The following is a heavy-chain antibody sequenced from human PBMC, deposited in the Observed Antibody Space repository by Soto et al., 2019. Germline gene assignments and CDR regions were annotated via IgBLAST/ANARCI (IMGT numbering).Heavy chain of an antibody. CDR2: ISAYNGNT. V-gene: IGHV1-18*01. Sequence: ASVQVSCKASGYTFTSCCISWVRQAPGQGLEWMGWISAYNGNTNYAQSLQSRVTMTTDTPTTTVYMELRSLRSDDTAVYYCARVGVHNYDVLNGYYTSDYGMAVWGKGTTVTVTS. CDR1: GYTFTSCC. J-gene: IGHJ6*04. CDR3: ARVGVHNYDVLNGYYTSDYGMAV. D-gene: IGHD3-9*01.